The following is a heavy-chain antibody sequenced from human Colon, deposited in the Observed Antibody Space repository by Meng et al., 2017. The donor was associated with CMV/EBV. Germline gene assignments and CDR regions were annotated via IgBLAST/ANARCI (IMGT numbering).Heavy chain of an antibody. J-gene: IGHJ6*02. CDR3: ARGSRFYYYGVDV. V-gene: IGHV3-48*03. CDR2: ITGSGSII. Sequence: GGSLRLSCEASGLTFRTYEMNWVRQAPGKGLEWLAYITGSGSIIYYADSVKGRFTISRDNAKNSLYLEMDSLRVDDTAVYYCARGSRFYYYGVDVWGHGTTVTVSS. D-gene: IGHD3-3*01. CDR1: GLTFRTYE.